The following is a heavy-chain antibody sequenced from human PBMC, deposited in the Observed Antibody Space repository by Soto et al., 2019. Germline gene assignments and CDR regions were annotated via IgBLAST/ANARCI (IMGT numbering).Heavy chain of an antibody. V-gene: IGHV3-30*18. CDR3: AKDRIAAAGTLDY. J-gene: IGHJ4*02. CDR1: GFTFSSYG. CDR2: ISYDGSNK. D-gene: IGHD6-13*01. Sequence: QVQLVESGGGVVQPGRSLRLSCAASGFTFSSYGMHWVRQAPGKGLEWVAVISYDGSNKYYADYVKGRFTISRDNSKNTLYLQMKGLRAEDTAVYYCAKDRIAAAGTLDYWGQGTLVTVSS.